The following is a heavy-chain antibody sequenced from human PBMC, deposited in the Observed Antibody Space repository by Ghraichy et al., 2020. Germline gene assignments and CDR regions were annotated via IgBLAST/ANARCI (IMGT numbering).Heavy chain of an antibody. CDR3: AKEWGFVVVPAAGRAY. CDR1: GFTFSSYA. J-gene: IGHJ4*02. V-gene: IGHV3-23*01. Sequence: GGSLRLSCAASGFTFSSYAMSWVRQAPGKGLEWISSITNRGDSTYYADSVKGRFTISRDNSKNTLYLQMNSLRAEDTAVYYCAKEWGFVVVPAAGRAYWGQGTLVTVSS. CDR2: ITNRGDST. D-gene: IGHD2-2*01.